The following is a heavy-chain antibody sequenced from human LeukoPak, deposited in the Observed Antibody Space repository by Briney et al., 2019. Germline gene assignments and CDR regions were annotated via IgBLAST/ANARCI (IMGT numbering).Heavy chain of an antibody. V-gene: IGHV3-23*01. CDR3: AKGFTSSGYYYNYFDY. CDR2: ISGSGGST. Sequence: AGGSLRLSCAASGFTFSSYAMSWVRQAPGKRLEWVSAISGSGGSTYYADSVKGRFTISRDNSKNTLYLQMNSLRAEDTAVYYCAKGFTSSGYYYNYFDYWGQGTLVTVSS. J-gene: IGHJ4*02. CDR1: GFTFSSYA. D-gene: IGHD3-22*01.